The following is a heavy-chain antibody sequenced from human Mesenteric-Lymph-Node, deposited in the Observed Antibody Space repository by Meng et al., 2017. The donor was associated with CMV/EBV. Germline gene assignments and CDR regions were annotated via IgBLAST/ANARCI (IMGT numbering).Heavy chain of an antibody. Sequence: GSLRLSCTVSGGSISSYYWSWIRQPPGKGLEWIGYIYYSGSTNYNPSLKSRVTISVDTSKNQFSLKLSSVTAADTAVYYCARDPLETGVDWGQGTLVTVSS. D-gene: IGHD2-8*01. CDR3: ARDPLETGVD. CDR1: GGSISSYY. CDR2: IYYSGST. V-gene: IGHV4-59*01. J-gene: IGHJ4*02.